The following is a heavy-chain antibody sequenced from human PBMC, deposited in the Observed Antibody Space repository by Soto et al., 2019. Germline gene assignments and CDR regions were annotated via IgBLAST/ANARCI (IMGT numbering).Heavy chain of an antibody. Sequence: EVQLLESGGGLEQPGGSLRLSCAASGFTFRDYAMSWDRQAPGKGLEWVTTITGSSSNLYYSDSVKGRFAISRDNSKNTLYLQMDSLTAEDTAVYYCAKGGAVYGLLTHDYWGQGTLVTVSS. CDR3: AKGGAVYGLLTHDY. CDR1: GFTFRDYA. J-gene: IGHJ4*02. V-gene: IGHV3-23*01. D-gene: IGHD3-9*01. CDR2: ITGSSSNL.